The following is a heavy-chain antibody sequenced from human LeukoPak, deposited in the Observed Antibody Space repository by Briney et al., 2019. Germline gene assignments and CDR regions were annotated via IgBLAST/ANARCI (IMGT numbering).Heavy chain of an antibody. V-gene: IGHV4-59*01. Sequence: SETLSLTCTVSGGSIRSYYWSWIRQPPGKGLEWIEYIYYSGSTNYNPSLKSRVTISVDTSKNQFSLKLSSVTAADTAVYYCARGSTAAGIYYFDYWGQGTLVTVSS. CDR3: ARGSTAAGIYYFDY. J-gene: IGHJ4*02. CDR2: IYYSGST. D-gene: IGHD6-13*01. CDR1: GGSIRSYY.